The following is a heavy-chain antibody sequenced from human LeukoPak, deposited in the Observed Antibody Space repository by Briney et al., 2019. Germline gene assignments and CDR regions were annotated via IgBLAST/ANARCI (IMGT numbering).Heavy chain of an antibody. Sequence: GGSLRLSCAASGFTFSSYGMHWVRQAPGKGLEWVSAISGSGGSTYYADSVKGRFTISRDNSKNTLYLQMNSLRAEDTAVYYCAKWHVLRYFEGQADFDYWGQGTLVTVSS. CDR1: GFTFSSYG. D-gene: IGHD3-9*01. V-gene: IGHV3-23*01. CDR3: AKWHVLRYFEGQADFDY. J-gene: IGHJ4*02. CDR2: ISGSGGST.